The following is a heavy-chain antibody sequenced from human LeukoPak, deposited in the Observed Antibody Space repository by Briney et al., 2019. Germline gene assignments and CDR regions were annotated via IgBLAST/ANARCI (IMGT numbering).Heavy chain of an antibody. V-gene: IGHV4-39*01. J-gene: IGHJ4*02. CDR2: IHYSGSS. CDR1: CGSISSSNYY. CDR3: ARLGSLYSSSSFFDY. D-gene: IGHD6-13*01. Sequence: PSETLSLTCTVSCGSISSSNYYWGWIRQHPGKGLEWIGSIHYSGSSYYNSSLKSRVTISVDTSKNQFSLKLMSVTAADTAVYYCARLGSLYSSSSFFDYWGQGTLVTVSS.